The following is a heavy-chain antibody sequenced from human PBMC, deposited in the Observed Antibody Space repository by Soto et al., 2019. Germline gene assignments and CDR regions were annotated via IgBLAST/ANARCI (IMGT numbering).Heavy chain of an antibody. CDR3: ARDLGGNDLLNTYNYGMDV. V-gene: IGHV3-53*02. CDR2: FYRGGST. D-gene: IGHD1-1*01. Sequence: EVQLVETGGGLTQPGGSLRLSCEVSGFSVSDSSMSWVRQAPGKGLEWVSVFYRGGSTAYADSVKGRGTVSRDTFKNPLCLQMDSLTAEDTAVYFCARDLGGNDLLNTYNYGMDVWGQGTTVTVS. CDR1: GFSVSDSS. J-gene: IGHJ6*02.